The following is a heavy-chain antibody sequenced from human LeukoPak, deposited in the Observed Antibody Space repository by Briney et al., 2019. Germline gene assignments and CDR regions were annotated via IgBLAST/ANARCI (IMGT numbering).Heavy chain of an antibody. D-gene: IGHD1-26*01. J-gene: IGHJ3*02. Sequence: PSETLSLTCTVSGGSISSSSYYWGWIRQPPGKGLEWIGSIYYSGSTYYNPSLKSRVTISVDTSKNQFSLKLSSVTAADTAVYYCASSIVGATIKAFDIWGQGTMVTVSS. CDR1: GGSISSSSYY. V-gene: IGHV4-39*01. CDR2: IYYSGST. CDR3: ASSIVGATIKAFDI.